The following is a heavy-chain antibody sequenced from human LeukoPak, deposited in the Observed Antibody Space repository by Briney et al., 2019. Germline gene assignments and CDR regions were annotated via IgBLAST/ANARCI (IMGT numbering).Heavy chain of an antibody. CDR3: AKDWGHFDWRTHFDY. CDR2: ISGSGGST. D-gene: IGHD3-9*01. V-gene: IGHV3-23*01. Sequence: GGSLRLSCAASGFTFSIYAMSWVRQAPGKGLEWVSAISGSGGSTYYADSVKGRFTISRDNSKNTLYLQMNSLRAEDTAVYYCAKDWGHFDWRTHFDYWGQGTLVTVSS. CDR1: GFTFSIYA. J-gene: IGHJ4*02.